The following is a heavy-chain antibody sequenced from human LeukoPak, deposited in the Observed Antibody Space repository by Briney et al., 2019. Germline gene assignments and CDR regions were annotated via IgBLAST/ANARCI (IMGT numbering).Heavy chain of an antibody. CDR1: GYTFTGYY. CDR2: INPNSGGT. Sequence: ASVKVSCKASGYTFTGYYMHWVRQAPGQGLEWMGWINPNSGGTNYAQKFQGRVTMTRDASISTAYRELRRLRSDDPAVYYGASVMVRGDPWYFDYWGQGTLVTVSS. CDR3: ASVMVRGDPWYFDY. J-gene: IGHJ4*02. D-gene: IGHD3-10*01. V-gene: IGHV1-2*02.